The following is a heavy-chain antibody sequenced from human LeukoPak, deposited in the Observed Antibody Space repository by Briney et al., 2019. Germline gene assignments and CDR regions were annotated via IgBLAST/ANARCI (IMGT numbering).Heavy chain of an antibody. Sequence: EASVKVSCEASGYTFTGYYMHWVRQAPGQGLEWMGWINPNSGGTNYAQKFQGRVTMTRDTSISTAYMELSRLRSDDTAVYYCAKLNYDSSGYYSNYFDYWGQGTLVTVSS. CDR1: GYTFTGYY. CDR2: INPNSGGT. D-gene: IGHD3-22*01. V-gene: IGHV1-2*02. CDR3: AKLNYDSSGYYSNYFDY. J-gene: IGHJ4*02.